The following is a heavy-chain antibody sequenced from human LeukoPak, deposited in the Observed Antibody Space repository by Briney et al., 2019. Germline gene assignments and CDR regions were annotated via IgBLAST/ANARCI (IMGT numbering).Heavy chain of an antibody. V-gene: IGHV3-11*05. Sequence: LSLTCAVYGGSFSGYYWSWIRQAPGKGLEWVSYISSRSKYTDYADSVKGRFTISRDNAKNLLYLQMNSLRAEDTAVYYCAREGVRGSRAIDAFDIWGQGTMVTVSS. CDR3: AREGVRGSRAIDAFDI. D-gene: IGHD3-10*01. CDR2: ISSRSKYT. J-gene: IGHJ3*02. CDR1: GGSFSGYY.